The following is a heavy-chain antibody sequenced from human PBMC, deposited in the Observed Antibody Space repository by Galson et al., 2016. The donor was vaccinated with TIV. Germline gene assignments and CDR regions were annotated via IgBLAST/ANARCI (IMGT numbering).Heavy chain of an antibody. Sequence: SLRLSCAASGLTFDDYAMHWVRHAPGKGLEWVSGISWNSGNIGYGDPVKGRFTISRDNAKNSLYLQMNSLRAEDTALYYCARGDYFDNSGYSDYWGQGTLVTVSS. V-gene: IGHV3-9*01. CDR1: GLTFDDYA. D-gene: IGHD3-22*01. CDR3: ARGDYFDNSGYSDY. J-gene: IGHJ4*02. CDR2: ISWNSGNI.